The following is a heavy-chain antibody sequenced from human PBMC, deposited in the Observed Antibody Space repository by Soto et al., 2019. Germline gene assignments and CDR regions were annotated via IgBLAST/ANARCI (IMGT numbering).Heavy chain of an antibody. CDR1: GFTFSSYS. CDR2: ISSSSSTI. J-gene: IGHJ6*02. Sequence: PGGSLRLSCAASGFTFSSYSMNWVRQAPGKGLEWVSYISSSSSTIYYADSVKGRFTISRDNAKNSLYLQMNSLRDEDTAVYYCAREGGDIVVVVAATLSGMDVWGQRTTVTVSS. V-gene: IGHV3-48*02. D-gene: IGHD2-15*01. CDR3: AREGGDIVVVVAATLSGMDV.